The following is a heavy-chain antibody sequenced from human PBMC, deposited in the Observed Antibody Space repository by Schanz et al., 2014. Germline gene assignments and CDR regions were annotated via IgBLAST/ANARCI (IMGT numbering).Heavy chain of an antibody. Sequence: QVQLVQSGVEVKRPGASVRVSCKASGYSFTDYAIHWVRQAPGQGLEWMGWMNPNSGNTGYAQKFQGRVTMTEDTSTGTAYMELRSLTSEDTAVYYCATGPHIVVAFDYWGQGTLVTVSS. CDR1: GYSFTDYA. CDR3: ATGPHIVVAFDY. J-gene: IGHJ4*02. D-gene: IGHD2-21*01. V-gene: IGHV1-8*02. CDR2: MNPNSGNT.